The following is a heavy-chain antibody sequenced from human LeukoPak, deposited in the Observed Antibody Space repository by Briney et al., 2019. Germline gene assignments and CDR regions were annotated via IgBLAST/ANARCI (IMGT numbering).Heavy chain of an antibody. CDR3: AKAGKMATISWTNFDY. D-gene: IGHD5-24*01. J-gene: IGHJ4*02. V-gene: IGHV3-43*01. CDR1: GFTFDDYT. Sequence: PGGSLRLSCAASGFTFDDYTMHWVRQVPGKGLEWVSLVSRDGIRTYYADSVRGRFTISRDNSKNSLYPQMNSLRTEDTALYYCAKAGKMATISWTNFDYWGQGTLVTVSS. CDR2: VSRDGIRT.